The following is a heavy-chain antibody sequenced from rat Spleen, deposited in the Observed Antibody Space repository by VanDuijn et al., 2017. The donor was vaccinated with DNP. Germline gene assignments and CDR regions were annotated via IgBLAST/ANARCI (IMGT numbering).Heavy chain of an antibody. CDR2: IIYDGSRT. V-gene: IGHV5-29*01. Sequence: EVQLVESGGGLVQPGRSLKLSCAASGFTFSNYGMAWVRQAPTEGLEWVATIIYDGSRTYYRESVKGRFTISRDNAQSTLHLQVNSLRSEDTATYFCTSNPHIKTAAPFDYWGQGVMVTVSS. CDR3: TSNPHIKTAAPFDY. D-gene: IGHD3-8*01. CDR1: GFTFSNYG. J-gene: IGHJ2*01.